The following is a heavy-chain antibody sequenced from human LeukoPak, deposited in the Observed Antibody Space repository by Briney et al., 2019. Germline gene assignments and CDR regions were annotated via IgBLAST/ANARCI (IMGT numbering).Heavy chain of an antibody. V-gene: IGHV1-3*01. CDR1: GYTFTSST. D-gene: IGHD3-10*01. Sequence: ASVEVSCKASGYTFTSSTMHWVRQAPGQGLEWMGWISGGNGDTRYSRKFQGRVTITRDTSASTAYMELSSLRFEDTAVYYCASQTNNGEFGDYWGQGTLVPVSS. CDR3: ASQTNNGEFGDY. J-gene: IGHJ4*02. CDR2: ISGGNGDT.